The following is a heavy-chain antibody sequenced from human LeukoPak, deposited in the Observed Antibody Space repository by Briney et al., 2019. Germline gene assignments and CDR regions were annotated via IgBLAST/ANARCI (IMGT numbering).Heavy chain of an antibody. V-gene: IGHV4-61*02. CDR1: GGSISSGSYY. CDR3: ARDREVGATGYYFDY. J-gene: IGHJ4*02. CDR2: VYTSGST. D-gene: IGHD1-26*01. Sequence: PSETLSLTCTVSGGSISSGSYYWSWIRQPAGKGLEWIGRVYTSGSTTYNSSLKSRVTISLDTSKNHFSLRLSSVTAADTAVYYCARDREVGATGYYFDYWGQGTLVTVSS.